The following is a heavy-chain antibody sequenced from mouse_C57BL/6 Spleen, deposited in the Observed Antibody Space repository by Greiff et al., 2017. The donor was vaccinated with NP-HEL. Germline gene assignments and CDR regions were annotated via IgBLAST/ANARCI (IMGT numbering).Heavy chain of an antibody. V-gene: IGHV1-64*01. Sequence: QVQLQQPGAELVKPGASVKLSCKASGYTFTSYWMHWVKQRPGQGLEWIGMIHPNSGSTNYNEKFKSKATLTVDKSSSTAYMQLSSLTSEDSAVYYCARGVGYGSSSYAMDYWGQGTSVTVSS. CDR3: ARGVGYGSSSYAMDY. J-gene: IGHJ4*01. CDR1: GYTFTSYW. D-gene: IGHD1-1*01. CDR2: IHPNSGST.